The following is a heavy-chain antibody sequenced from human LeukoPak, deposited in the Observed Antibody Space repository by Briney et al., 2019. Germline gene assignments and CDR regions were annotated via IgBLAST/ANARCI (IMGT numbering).Heavy chain of an antibody. D-gene: IGHD1-1*01. Sequence: GGSLRLSCAASGFTFSDYYMSWIRQAPGKGLEWVSYTSSRGSIIYYADSVKGRFTISRDNAKNSLYLQVNSLRAEDTAVYYCASFTGGYRFDPWGQGTLITVSS. V-gene: IGHV3-11*01. J-gene: IGHJ5*02. CDR3: ASFTGGYRFDP. CDR1: GFTFSDYY. CDR2: TSSRGSII.